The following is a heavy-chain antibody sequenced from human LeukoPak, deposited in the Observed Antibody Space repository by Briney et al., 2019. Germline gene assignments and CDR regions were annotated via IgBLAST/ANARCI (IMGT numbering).Heavy chain of an antibody. V-gene: IGHV3-7*01. J-gene: IGHJ4*02. CDR1: GFTFTDHW. CDR3: ARDSRPRGGSCFDN. CDR2: IKEDGSEK. Sequence: GGPLRLSCAASGFTFTDHWMSWVRQTPGKGLEWVANIKEDGSEKYYVDSVKGRFTISRDDATNSLYLQMSNLRVEDTALYYCARDSRPRGGSCFDNWGQGTLVIVSS. D-gene: IGHD2-15*01.